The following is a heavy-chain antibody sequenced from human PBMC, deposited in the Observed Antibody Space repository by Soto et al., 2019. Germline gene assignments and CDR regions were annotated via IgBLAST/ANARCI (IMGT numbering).Heavy chain of an antibody. CDR3: ARAPDNIVTTLGWFDP. D-gene: IGHD2-15*01. CDR1: GGSISSYY. V-gene: IGHV4-59*12. J-gene: IGHJ5*02. Sequence: SETLSLTCTVSGGSISSYYWSWIRQPPGKGLEWIGKIYYSGSTNYNPSLKSRVTISVDTSKNQFSLKLSSVTAADTAVYYCARAPDNIVTTLGWFDPWGQGTLVTVSS. CDR2: IYYSGST.